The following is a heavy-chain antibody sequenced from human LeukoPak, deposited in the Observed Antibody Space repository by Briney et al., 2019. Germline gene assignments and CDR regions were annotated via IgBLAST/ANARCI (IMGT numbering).Heavy chain of an antibody. D-gene: IGHD3-10*01. V-gene: IGHV3-74*01. CDR3: AVWLVDY. CDR1: GFTFSSYW. J-gene: IGHJ4*02. Sequence: EGSLRLSCAASGFTFSSYWMHWVRQAPGKGLVWVSRINSDGSSTSYAASVKGPFTNSSENAKNTLFLQTDSLEAEDTAGYSCAVWLVDYWGQGTLVTVSS. CDR2: INSDGSST.